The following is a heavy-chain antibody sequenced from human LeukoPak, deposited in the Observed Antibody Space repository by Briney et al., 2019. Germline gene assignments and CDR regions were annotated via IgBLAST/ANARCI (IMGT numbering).Heavy chain of an antibody. V-gene: IGHV3-66*01. CDR2: IYSGGST. J-gene: IGHJ2*01. CDR1: GFTVSSNY. Sequence: GGSLRLSCAASGFTVSSNYMSWVRQAPGKGLQWVSFIYSGGSTNYADSVKGRFTISRDNSKNALYLQMNSLRAEDAAMYYCARDAYSSGWESWYFDLWGRGTLVTVSS. D-gene: IGHD6-19*01. CDR3: ARDAYSSGWESWYFDL.